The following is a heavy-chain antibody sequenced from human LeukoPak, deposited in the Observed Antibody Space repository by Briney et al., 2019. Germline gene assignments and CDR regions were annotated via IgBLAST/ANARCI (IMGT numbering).Heavy chain of an antibody. V-gene: IGHV3-7*03. CDR2: IKQDGSEK. J-gene: IGHJ4*02. D-gene: IGHD3-9*01. Sequence: GGTLRLSCAASGFTFSSYWMSWVRQAPGKGREWVVNIKQDGSEKYYVDSVKGRFTISRDNAKNSLYLQMNSLRAEDTALYYCAKDIGYFDWLLPGLDYWGQGTLVTVSS. CDR1: GFTFSSYW. CDR3: AKDIGYFDWLLPGLDY.